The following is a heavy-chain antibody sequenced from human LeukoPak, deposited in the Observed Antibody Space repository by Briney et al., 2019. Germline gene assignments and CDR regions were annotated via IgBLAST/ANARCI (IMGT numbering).Heavy chain of an antibody. CDR3: AKEIVVFVEYFDY. D-gene: IGHD2/OR15-2a*01. V-gene: IGHV3-30*02. CDR2: IQNNGNNK. CDR1: GYIYSTYA. J-gene: IGHJ4*02. Sequence: GGSLRLSCAASGYIYSTYAMHWVRQAPGKGLEWVASIQNNGNNKYYADSVKGRFTISRDNSKNAIFLQMNSLRTEDTAVYYCAKEIVVFVEYFDYWGQGILVTVSS.